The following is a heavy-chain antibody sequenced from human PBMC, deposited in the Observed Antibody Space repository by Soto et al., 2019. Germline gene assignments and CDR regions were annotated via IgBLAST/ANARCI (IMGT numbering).Heavy chain of an antibody. CDR2: ISAYNGNT. J-gene: IGHJ4*02. V-gene: IGHV1-18*01. D-gene: IGHD6-19*01. Sequence: QVQLVQSGAEVKKPGASVKVSCKASGYTFTSYGISWVRQAPGQGLEWMGWISAYNGNTKYAQKLQGRVPMTTDTSTSTAYTEVRSLRSDDTAVYYCARDLAVGLVDYWGQGTLVTVSS. CDR3: ARDLAVGLVDY. CDR1: GYTFTSYG.